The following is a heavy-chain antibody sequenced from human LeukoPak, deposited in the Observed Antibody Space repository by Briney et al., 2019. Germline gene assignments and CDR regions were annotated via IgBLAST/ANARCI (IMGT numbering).Heavy chain of an antibody. CDR1: GFTLSSNY. Sequence: GGSLRLSCAASGFTLSSNYMSWVRQAPGKVLEWVSVSYSGGSTYYADSVKGRFTISRDNSKSTLYLQMNSLRAEDTAVYYCARAPYYYDTSGYPHWYLDLWGRGTLVTVSS. CDR3: ARAPYYYDTSGYPHWYLDL. CDR2: SYSGGST. D-gene: IGHD3-22*01. V-gene: IGHV3-66*01. J-gene: IGHJ2*01.